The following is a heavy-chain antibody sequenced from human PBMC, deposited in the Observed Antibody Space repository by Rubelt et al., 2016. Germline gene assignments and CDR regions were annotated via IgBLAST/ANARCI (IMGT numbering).Heavy chain of an antibody. CDR1: GFTFDSYA. D-gene: IGHD3-3*01. CDR2: ISGSGGST. Sequence: EQLVESGGRVVQPGGSLRLSCGASGFTFDSYAMSWVRQAPGKGLEWVSAISGSGGSTYYADSVKGRFTISRDNSKNTLHLQMKSLRAEDTAVYYCAKDSLPNDFWRGLSGYWGQGTLVTVSS. V-gene: IGHV3-23*04. CDR3: AKDSLPNDFWRGLSGY. J-gene: IGHJ4*02.